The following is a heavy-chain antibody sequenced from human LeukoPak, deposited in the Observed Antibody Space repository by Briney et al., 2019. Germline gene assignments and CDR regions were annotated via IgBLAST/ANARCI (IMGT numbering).Heavy chain of an antibody. J-gene: IGHJ4*02. Sequence: GGSLRLSCAASGFMFSRYWVTWVRQAPGKGLEWVANIKQDGSEKDYVSSVRGRFTISRDNAKSSLYLQMNNLRAEDTAVYYCAREDVKSFDYWGQGTLVTVSS. CDR1: GFMFSRYW. CDR2: IKQDGSEK. V-gene: IGHV3-7*03. CDR3: AREDVKSFDY.